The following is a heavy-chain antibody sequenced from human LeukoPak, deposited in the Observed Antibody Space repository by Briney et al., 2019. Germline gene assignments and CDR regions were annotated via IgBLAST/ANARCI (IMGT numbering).Heavy chain of an antibody. Sequence: PGGSLRLSCAASGFAFSSYSMNWVRQAPGKGLEWVSSISSSSSYIYYADSVKGRFTISRDNAKNSLYLQMNSLRAEDTAVYYCARAGLGATTDYFDYWGQGTLVTVSS. D-gene: IGHD1-26*01. CDR2: ISSSSSYI. V-gene: IGHV3-21*01. J-gene: IGHJ4*02. CDR1: GFAFSSYS. CDR3: ARAGLGATTDYFDY.